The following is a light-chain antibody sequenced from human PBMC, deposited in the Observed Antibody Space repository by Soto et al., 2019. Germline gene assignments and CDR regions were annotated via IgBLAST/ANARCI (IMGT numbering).Light chain of an antibody. CDR3: LLYFGGAHLV. CDR1: TGAVTSGNY. CDR2: TTD. J-gene: IGLJ3*02. V-gene: IGLV7-43*01. Sequence: QTVVTQEPSLTVSPGGTVTLTCASSTGAVTSGNYPSWFQQKPGQAPRTLIYTTDDRHSWTPARFSGSLLGDKAALTLSGVQPEDKAEYYCLLYFGGAHLVFGGGTKVTVL.